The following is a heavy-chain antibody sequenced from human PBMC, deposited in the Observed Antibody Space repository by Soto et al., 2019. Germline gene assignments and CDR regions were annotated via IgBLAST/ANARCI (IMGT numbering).Heavy chain of an antibody. D-gene: IGHD2-15*01. J-gene: IGHJ5*02. Sequence: QVQLVQSGAEVKKPGSSVKVSCKASGGTFSSYAISWVRQAPGQGLEWMGGIIPIFGTANYAQKFQGRVTITADESTSTAYMELSSLRSEDTAVYYCARDSMSGGGNPGDWFDPWGQGTLVTVSS. CDR2: IIPIFGTA. CDR3: ARDSMSGGGNPGDWFDP. V-gene: IGHV1-69*01. CDR1: GGTFSSYA.